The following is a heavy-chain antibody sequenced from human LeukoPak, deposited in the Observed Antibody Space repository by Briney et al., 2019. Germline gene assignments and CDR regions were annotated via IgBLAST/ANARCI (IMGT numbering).Heavy chain of an antibody. CDR1: GGSFSGYY. D-gene: IGHD5-18*01. CDR3: ARDAVDTANAV. Sequence: KTSETLSLTCAVYGGSFSGYYWSWIRQPPGKGLEWIGEINHSGSTNYNPSLKSRVTISVDTSKNQFSLKLSSVTAADTAVYYCARDAVDTANAVWGQGTTFTVSS. CDR2: INHSGST. J-gene: IGHJ6*02. V-gene: IGHV4-34*01.